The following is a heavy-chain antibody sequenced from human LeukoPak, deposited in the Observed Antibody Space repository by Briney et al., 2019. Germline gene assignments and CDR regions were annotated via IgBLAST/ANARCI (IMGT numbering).Heavy chain of an antibody. CDR1: GFSFSIYG. D-gene: IGHD5-18*01. J-gene: IGHJ4*02. Sequence: PGGSLRLSCAVSGFSFSIYGINWVRQAPGKGLEWVSFISSGSNYIYYADSVKGRFTISRDNAMNSLYLQMNSLRAEDTAVYYCARAGDNTTMVTQWGQGTLVTVSS. V-gene: IGHV3-21*01. CDR3: ARAGDNTTMVTQ. CDR2: ISSGSNYI.